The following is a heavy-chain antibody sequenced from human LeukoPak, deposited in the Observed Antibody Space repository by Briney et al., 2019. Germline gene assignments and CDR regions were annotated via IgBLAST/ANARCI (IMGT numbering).Heavy chain of an antibody. CDR2: IYDSGST. CDR3: ARRYGP. D-gene: IGHD3-16*01. CDR1: GGSIRSSYYY. Sequence: SSETLSLTCTVSGGSIRSSYYYWGWIRQPPGKGLEWIGSIYDSGSTYYNPSLKSRVTISVDTSKNQFSLKLNSVTAADTAVYYCARRYGPGGQGTLVTVSS. J-gene: IGHJ5*02. V-gene: IGHV4-39*01.